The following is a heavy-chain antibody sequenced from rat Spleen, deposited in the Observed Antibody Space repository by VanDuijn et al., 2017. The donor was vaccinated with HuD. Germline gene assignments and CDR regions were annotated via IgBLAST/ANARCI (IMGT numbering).Heavy chain of an antibody. V-gene: IGHV3-1*01. J-gene: IGHJ2*01. Sequence: EVQLQESGPGLVKPSQSLSLTCSVTGYSITSNYWGWIRKFPGNKMEWMGYISYSGSTSYNPSLKSRISITRDTSKNQFFLQLNSVTTEDTATYYCARYQGNIGTTNGLFDYWGQGVMVTVSS. D-gene: IGHD1-5*01. CDR1: GYSITSNY. CDR3: ARYQGNIGTTNGLFDY. CDR2: ISYSGST.